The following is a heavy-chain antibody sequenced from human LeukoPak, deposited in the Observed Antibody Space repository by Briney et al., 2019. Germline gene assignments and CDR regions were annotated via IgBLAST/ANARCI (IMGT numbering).Heavy chain of an antibody. Sequence: GASVKVSCKASGGTFSSYAISWVRQAPGQGLEWMGGIIPIFGTANYAQKFQGRVTITADESTSTAYMELSSLRSEDTAVYYCARGPMTTVTPPFDYWGQGTLVTVSS. CDR1: GGTFSSYA. J-gene: IGHJ4*02. CDR2: IIPIFGTA. D-gene: IGHD4-17*01. CDR3: ARGPMTTVTPPFDY. V-gene: IGHV1-69*01.